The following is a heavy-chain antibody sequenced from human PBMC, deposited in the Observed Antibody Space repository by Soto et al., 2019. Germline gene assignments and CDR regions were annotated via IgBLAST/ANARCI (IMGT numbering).Heavy chain of an antibody. CDR3: ARNKWGTGHFDF. J-gene: IGHJ4*01. CDR1: GYTFTSFD. D-gene: IGHD7-27*01. Sequence: ASVKVSCKASGYTFTSFDINWVRQATGQGLEWLGWMTPNTGNTGYAQKFQGRITMTRDTSTSTAYMELNSLTYEDSAVYYCARNKWGTGHFDFWGHGTLVTVYS. V-gene: IGHV1-8*01. CDR2: MTPNTGNT.